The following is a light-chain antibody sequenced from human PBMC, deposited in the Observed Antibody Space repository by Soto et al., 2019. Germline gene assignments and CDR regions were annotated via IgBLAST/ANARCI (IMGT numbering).Light chain of an antibody. CDR2: DAS. Sequence: DIQMTQSPSSLAASVGDRVTITCRASQNIDSYLNWYLQKPGKAPSLLIHDASSLQSGVSSRFSGSGSGTDFTLTISSLQPEDFATIYCQQTYTTPWTFGPGTRVEI. V-gene: IGKV1-39*01. CDR1: QNIDSY. CDR3: QQTYTTPWT. J-gene: IGKJ1*01.